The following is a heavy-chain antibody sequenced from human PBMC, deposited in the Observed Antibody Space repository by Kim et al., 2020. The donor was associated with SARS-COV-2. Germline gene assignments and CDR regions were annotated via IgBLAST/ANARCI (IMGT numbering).Heavy chain of an antibody. D-gene: IGHD2-8*01. CDR2: IIPILGIA. Sequence: SVKVSCKASGGTFSSYAISWVRQAPGQGLEWMGRIIPILGIANYAQKFQGRVTITADKSTSTAYMELSSLRSEDTAVYYCARGYCTNGVCLPRPYYGMDVWGQGTTVTVS. CDR3: ARGYCTNGVCLPRPYYGMDV. CDR1: GGTFSSYA. J-gene: IGHJ6*02. V-gene: IGHV1-69*04.